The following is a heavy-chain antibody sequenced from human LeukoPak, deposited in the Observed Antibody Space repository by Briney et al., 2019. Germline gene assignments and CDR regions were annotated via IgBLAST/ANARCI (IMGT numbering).Heavy chain of an antibody. CDR1: GFTFSSYW. CDR2: IKQDGSEK. J-gene: IGHJ4*02. D-gene: IGHD4/OR15-4a*01. CDR3: ATYMVPGY. Sequence: GGSLRLSCAASGFTFSSYWMSWARQAPGKGLEWVANIKQDGSEKYYVDSVKGRFIISRDNADNSLSLQMNSLRVEDTAVYYCATYMVPGYWGQGTLVTVSS. V-gene: IGHV3-7*03.